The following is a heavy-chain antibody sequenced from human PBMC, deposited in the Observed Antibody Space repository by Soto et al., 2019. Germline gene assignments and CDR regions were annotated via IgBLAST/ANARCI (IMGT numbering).Heavy chain of an antibody. J-gene: IGHJ6*02. D-gene: IGHD6-19*01. CDR2: ISWNSGSI. V-gene: IGHV3-9*01. CDR1: GFTFDDYA. Sequence: EVQLVESGGGLVQPGRSLRLSCAASGFTFDDYAMHWVRQAPGKGLEWVSGISWNSGSIGYADSVKGRFTISRDNAKNSLYMQMNSLRAEDTALYCCANDSRPQWLPEDYYYYGMDVCGQGTTVTVSS. CDR3: ANDSRPQWLPEDYYYYGMDV.